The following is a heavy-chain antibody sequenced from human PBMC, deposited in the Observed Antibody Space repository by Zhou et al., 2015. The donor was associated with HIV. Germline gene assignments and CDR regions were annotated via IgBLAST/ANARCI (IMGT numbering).Heavy chain of an antibody. V-gene: IGHV3-30*03. J-gene: IGHJ4*02. CDR3: ARDGSGSYDY. D-gene: IGHD1-26*01. Sequence: QGHLVESGGGVVQPGKSLRLSCAASRFTFNSYGMHWVRQAPGKGLEWVAVISSDGRIDYFANAVKGRFTISRDNTKNSLYLQMISLKPEDTAVYYCARDGSGSYDYWGQGTLVTVSS. CDR2: ISSDGRID. CDR1: RFTFNSYG.